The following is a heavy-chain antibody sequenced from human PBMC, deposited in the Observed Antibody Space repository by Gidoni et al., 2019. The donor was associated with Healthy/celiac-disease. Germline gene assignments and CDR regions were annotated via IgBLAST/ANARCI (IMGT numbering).Heavy chain of an antibody. CDR3: TTDIVAPYDSSGYLYYYYGMDV. J-gene: IGHJ6*02. D-gene: IGHD3-22*01. V-gene: IGHV3-15*01. Sequence: EVQLVESGGGLVKPGGSLRLSCAASGFTFSNAWMSWVRQAPGKGLEWVGRIKSKTDGGTTDYAAPVKGRFTISRDDSKNTLYLQMNSLKTEDTAVYYCTTDIVAPYDSSGYLYYYYGMDVWGQGTTVTVSS. CDR2: IKSKTDGGTT. CDR1: GFTFSNAW.